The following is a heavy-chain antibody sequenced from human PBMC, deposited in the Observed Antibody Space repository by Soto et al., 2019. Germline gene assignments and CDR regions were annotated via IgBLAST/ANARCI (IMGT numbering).Heavy chain of an antibody. CDR1: GFTFSNAW. V-gene: IGHV3-15*07. D-gene: IGHD3-10*01. J-gene: IGHJ4*02. CDR2: IKSKTDGGTT. CDR3: TTERLLWFGELFRDGNEY. Sequence: PGGSLRLSCAASGFTFSNAWMNWVRQAPGKGLEWVGRIKSKTDGGTTDYAAPVKGRFTISRDDSKNTLYLQMNSLKTEDTAVYYCTTERLLWFGELFRDGNEYWGQGTLVTVSS.